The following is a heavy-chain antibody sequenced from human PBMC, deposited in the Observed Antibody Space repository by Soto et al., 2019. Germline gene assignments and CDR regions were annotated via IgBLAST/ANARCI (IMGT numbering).Heavy chain of an antibody. CDR2: VRGRDGST. Sequence: EVQLLESGGGLVQPGASLRLSCAASGFTFTTFDMSWARQAPGKGLEWVSVVRGRDGSTSYADSLKRRFTISKDSSKNTLYLQMNSLRAEDTALYSCAKGAWLDCWGQGTLVTVSS. CDR1: GFTFTTFD. D-gene: IGHD5-12*01. V-gene: IGHV3-23*01. CDR3: AKGAWLDC. J-gene: IGHJ4*02.